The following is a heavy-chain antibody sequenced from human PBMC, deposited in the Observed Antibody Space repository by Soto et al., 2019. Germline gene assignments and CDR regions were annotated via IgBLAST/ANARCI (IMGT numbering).Heavy chain of an antibody. V-gene: IGHV3-15*07. Sequence: EVQLVESGGGLVKPGGSLRLSCATSGFSFKDAWMNWLRQAPGKGLEWVGQIKSKTDGGTVDYAAPLKTRSTKSRDDSKNMLYCHMNSLQTEDTAVYYFIIGVWVYESSWGGRGTPVTVSS. CDR2: IKSKTDGGTV. CDR3: IIGVWVYESSW. D-gene: IGHD7-27*01. J-gene: IGHJ2*01. CDR1: GFSFKDAW.